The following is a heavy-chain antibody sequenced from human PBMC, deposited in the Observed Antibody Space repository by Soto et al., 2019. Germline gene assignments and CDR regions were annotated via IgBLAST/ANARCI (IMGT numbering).Heavy chain of an antibody. Sequence: GGYMRLSCAASGFTFSSYAMHWVRQAPGKGLERVAVISYDGSNKYYADSVKGRFTISRDNSKNTLYLQMNSLRAEDTAVYYCARDGVYYYYGMDVWGQGTTVTVSS. J-gene: IGHJ6*02. V-gene: IGHV3-30-3*01. CDR2: ISYDGSNK. CDR3: ARDGVYYYYGMDV. CDR1: GFTFSSYA. D-gene: IGHD3-16*01.